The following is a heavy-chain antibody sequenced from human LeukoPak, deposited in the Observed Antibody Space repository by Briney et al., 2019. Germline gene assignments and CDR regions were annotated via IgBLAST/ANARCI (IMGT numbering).Heavy chain of an antibody. CDR3: ARALNRRGYYYSPFDY. D-gene: IGHD3-22*01. V-gene: IGHV3-30-3*01. CDR2: ISYDGSNK. J-gene: IGHJ4*02. Sequence: GGSLRLSCAASGFTFDDYNMHWVRQAPGKGLEWVAVISYDGSNKYYADSVKGRFTISRDNSKNTLYLQMNSLRAEDTAVYYCARALNRRGYYYSPFDYWGQGTLVTVSS. CDR1: GFTFDDYN.